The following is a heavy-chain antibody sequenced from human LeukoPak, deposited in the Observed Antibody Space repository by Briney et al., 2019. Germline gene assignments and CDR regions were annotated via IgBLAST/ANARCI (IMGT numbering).Heavy chain of an antibody. Sequence: GESLKISCKASGYSFSSYWIAWVRQIPGKGLEWMGIINPADSDTRYSLSIQGQVTISADRSISTAYLQWSSLKASDTAIYYCARGEGGYNYAFWGQGTLVCVS. CDR3: ARGEGGYNYAF. V-gene: IGHV5-51*01. CDR2: INPADSDT. D-gene: IGHD5-24*01. CDR1: GYSFSSYW. J-gene: IGHJ4*02.